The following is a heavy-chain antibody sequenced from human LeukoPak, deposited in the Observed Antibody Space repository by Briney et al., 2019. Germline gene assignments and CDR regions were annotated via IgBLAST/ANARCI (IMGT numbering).Heavy chain of an antibody. V-gene: IGHV3-30*02. D-gene: IGHD3-16*01. CDR2: IRYDGSNK. Sequence: PGGSLRPSCAASGFTFSSYGMHWVRQAPGKGLEWVAFIRYDGSNKYYADSVKGRFTISRDNSKNTLYLQMNSLRAEDTAVYYCAKWGKDAFDIWGQGTMVTVSS. J-gene: IGHJ3*02. CDR3: AKWGKDAFDI. CDR1: GFTFSSYG.